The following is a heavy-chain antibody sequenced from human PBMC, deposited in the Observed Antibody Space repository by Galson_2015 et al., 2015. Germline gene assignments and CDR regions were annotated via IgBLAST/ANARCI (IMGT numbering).Heavy chain of an antibody. D-gene: IGHD5-12*01. CDR1: GYMFTSYY. V-gene: IGHV1-46*01. CDR3: ARARQANWYFDF. Sequence: SVKVSCKASGYMFTSYYIHWVRQAPGQGLEWMGMINRNGDSTTYAQKFQGRVTTTRDTSTSTVYMELSSLRSDDTAVYYCARARQANWYFDFWGRGTLVTVSS. CDR2: INRNGDST. J-gene: IGHJ2*01.